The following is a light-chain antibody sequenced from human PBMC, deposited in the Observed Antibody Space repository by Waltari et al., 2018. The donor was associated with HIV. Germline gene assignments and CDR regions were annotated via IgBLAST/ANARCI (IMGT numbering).Light chain of an antibody. V-gene: IGLV3-25*03. CDR3: QSAGGSGSYVV. CDR1: ALPKPY. J-gene: IGLJ2*01. Sequence: SYELTQPPSVSVSPGQTARITCSGAALPKPYAYWYQQKPGQAPVLVIYKNIERPSGIPARFSGSRSGTTVTLTISGVQAEDEADYHCQSAGGSGSYVVFGGGTKLTVL. CDR2: KNI.